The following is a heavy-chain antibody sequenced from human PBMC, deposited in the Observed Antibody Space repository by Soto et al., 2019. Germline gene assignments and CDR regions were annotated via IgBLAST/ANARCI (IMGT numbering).Heavy chain of an antibody. D-gene: IGHD3-22*01. CDR3: ARDYYYDSSGYRDY. CDR1: GFSLSNARMG. V-gene: IGHV2-26*01. CDR2: IFSNDEK. J-gene: IGHJ4*02. Sequence: SGPTLVNPTETLTLTCTVSGFSLSNARMGVSWIRQPPGKALEWLAHIFSNDEKSYSTSLKSRLTISKDTSKSQVVLTMTNMDPVDTATYYCARDYYYDSSGYRDYWGQGTLVTVSS.